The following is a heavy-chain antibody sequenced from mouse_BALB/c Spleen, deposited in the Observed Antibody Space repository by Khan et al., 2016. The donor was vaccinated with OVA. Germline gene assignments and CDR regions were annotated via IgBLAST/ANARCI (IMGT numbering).Heavy chain of an antibody. D-gene: IGHD1-2*01. J-gene: IGHJ3*01. V-gene: IGHV1-77*01. CDR2: ISPGSGDT. CDR3: ARRNYFGYTFAY. CDR1: GYTFTDYY. Sequence: QVQLQQSGAELARPGASVKLSCKASGYTFTDYYINWVKQRTGQGLEWIGEISPGSGDTYYNEKFKGKATLTADKYSNTAYMQLSSLISEASAVYFCARRNYFGYTFAYWGQGTLVTVSA.